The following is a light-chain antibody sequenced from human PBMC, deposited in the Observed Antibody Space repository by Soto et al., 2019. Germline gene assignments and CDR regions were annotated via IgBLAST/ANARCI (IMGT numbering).Light chain of an antibody. Sequence: QSVLTQPPSVSGAPGQRVTISCTGSSSNIGAGYDVHWYQQLPGTAPKLLIYGNSNRPSGVPDRFSVSNSGTSASLAITGLQAEDEADYYCQSYDSSLSGYVFGTGTKLTVL. CDR3: QSYDSSLSGYV. V-gene: IGLV1-40*01. CDR2: GNS. J-gene: IGLJ1*01. CDR1: SSNIGAGYD.